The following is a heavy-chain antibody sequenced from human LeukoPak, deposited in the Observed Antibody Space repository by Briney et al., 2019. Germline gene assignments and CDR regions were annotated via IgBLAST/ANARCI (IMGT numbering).Heavy chain of an antibody. V-gene: IGHV1-69*13. J-gene: IGHJ3*02. Sequence: SVKVSCKASGYTFTSYYMHWVRQAPGQGLEWMGGIIPIFGTANYAQKFQGRVTITADESTSTAYMELSSLRSEDTAVYYCARDPGRDDAFDIWGQGTMVTVSS. D-gene: IGHD1-14*01. CDR2: IIPIFGTA. CDR3: ARDPGRDDAFDI. CDR1: GYTFTSYY.